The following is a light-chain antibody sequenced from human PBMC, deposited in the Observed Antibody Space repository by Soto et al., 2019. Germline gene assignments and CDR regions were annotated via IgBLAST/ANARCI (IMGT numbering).Light chain of an antibody. V-gene: IGKV3-15*01. CDR2: GAS. CDR1: QSVSTN. CDR3: QQYNNWPT. J-gene: IGKJ5*01. Sequence: EMVMTQSPATLSVSRGDRATLFCTASQSVSTNLACYQQKPGQAPRLLIYGASTRATGIPDRLSGSGSRTEITLSISSLQPEDFAVYYCQQYNNWPTFGDGTRLQIK.